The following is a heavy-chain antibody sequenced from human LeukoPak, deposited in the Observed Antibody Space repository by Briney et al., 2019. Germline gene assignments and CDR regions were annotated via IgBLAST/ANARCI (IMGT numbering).Heavy chain of an antibody. V-gene: IGHV3-23*01. J-gene: IGHJ4*02. D-gene: IGHD3-3*01. CDR1: GFTFSSYD. Sequence: GGSLRLSCGASGFTFSSYDMSWVRQAPGKGLEWVSAISGSGGSTYYADSVKGRFTISRYNYKDTLYLQMNSLRAEDTAVYYCAKHTIFGVVTHYFGYWGQGTLVTVSS. CDR3: AKHTIFGVVTHYFGY. CDR2: ISGSGGST.